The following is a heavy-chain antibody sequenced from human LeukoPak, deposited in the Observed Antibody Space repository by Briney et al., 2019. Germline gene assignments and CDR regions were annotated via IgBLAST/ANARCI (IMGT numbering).Heavy chain of an antibody. J-gene: IGHJ4*02. V-gene: IGHV3-53*01. D-gene: IGHD5-24*01. CDR3: ARGPRGDGYNDY. CDR2: IYSDGST. CDR1: GFTVSSNY. Sequence: GGSLRLSCVASGFTVSSNYMSWVRQAPGKGLEWVSVIYSDGSTYYADSVKGRFTISRDNSKNTLYLQMNSLRAEDTAVYYCARGPRGDGYNDYWGQGTLVTVSS.